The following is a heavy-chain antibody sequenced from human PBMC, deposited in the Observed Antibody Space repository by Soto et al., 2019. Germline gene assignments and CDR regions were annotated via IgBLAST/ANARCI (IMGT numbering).Heavy chain of an antibody. CDR3: AREVYYSTYFDS. D-gene: IGHD3-10*01. V-gene: IGHV2-5*02. Sequence: QITLKESGPTLVRPTQTLTLTCTFSGFSLSTSGVGVGWIRQPPGKALEWLALIYWDDDHRYSPPLKTRLTITKDTSKTQVVLTMTKLDPADTATYYCAREVYYSTYFDSWGQGTLVTVSS. CDR1: GFSLSTSGVG. J-gene: IGHJ4*02. CDR2: IYWDDDH.